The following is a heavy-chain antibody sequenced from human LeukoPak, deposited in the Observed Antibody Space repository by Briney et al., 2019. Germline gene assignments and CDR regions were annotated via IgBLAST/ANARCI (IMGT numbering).Heavy chain of an antibody. CDR3: AKELDSSGYFDY. CDR2: ISGSGGKT. CDR1: GFTFSTYA. J-gene: IGHJ4*02. Sequence: SGGSLRLSCAASGFTFSTYAMSWVRQAPGKGLEWVSAISGSGGKTYYADPVKGRFTIARDNSENTLYLQMNSLRAEDTAVYYCAKELDSSGYFDYWGQGTLVTVSS. D-gene: IGHD3-22*01. V-gene: IGHV3-23*01.